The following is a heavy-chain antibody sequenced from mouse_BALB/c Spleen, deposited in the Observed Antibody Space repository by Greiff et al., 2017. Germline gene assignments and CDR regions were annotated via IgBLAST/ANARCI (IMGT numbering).Heavy chain of an antibody. CDR2: INPNYDST. CDR1: GYTFTDYN. J-gene: IGHJ3*01. D-gene: IGHD2-3*01. V-gene: IGHV1-18*01. CDR3: TRSYGYYSWFAY. Sequence: EVQLQQFGAELVKPGASVKISCKASGYTFTDYNMDWVKQSHGKSLEWIGDINPNYDSTSYNQKFKSKATLTVDKSSSTAYMQLSSLTSEDSAVYYCTRSYGYYSWFAYWGQGTLVTVSA.